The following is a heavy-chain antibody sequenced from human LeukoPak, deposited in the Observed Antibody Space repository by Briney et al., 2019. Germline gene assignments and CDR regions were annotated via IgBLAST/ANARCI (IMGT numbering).Heavy chain of an antibody. CDR1: GGSFSGYY. CDR3: ARQLGYCSSTSCHKEIDY. Sequence: PSETLSLTCAVYGGSFSGYYWSWIRQPPGKGLEWIGEINHSGSINYNPSLKSRVTISVDTSKNQFSLKLSSVTAADTAVYYCARQLGYCSSTSCHKEIDYWGQGTLVTVSS. V-gene: IGHV4-34*01. J-gene: IGHJ4*02. D-gene: IGHD2-2*01. CDR2: INHSGSI.